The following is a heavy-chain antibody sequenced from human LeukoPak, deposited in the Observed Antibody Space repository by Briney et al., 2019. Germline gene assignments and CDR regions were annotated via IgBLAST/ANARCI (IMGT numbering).Heavy chain of an antibody. Sequence: GASVKVSCKASGYTFTSYGISWVRQAPGQGLEWMGWISAYNGNTNYAQKLQGRVTMTTDTSTSTAYMELRSMRSDDTAVYYCARGERCTNGVCRLNAFDIWGQGTMVTVSS. J-gene: IGHJ3*02. CDR3: ARGERCTNGVCRLNAFDI. V-gene: IGHV1-18*01. D-gene: IGHD2-8*01. CDR2: ISAYNGNT. CDR1: GYTFTSYG.